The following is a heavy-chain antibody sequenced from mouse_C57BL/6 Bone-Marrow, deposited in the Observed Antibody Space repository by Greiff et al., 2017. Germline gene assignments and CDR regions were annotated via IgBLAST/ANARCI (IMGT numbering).Heavy chain of an antibody. Sequence: VKLMESGAELVRPGTSVKMSCKASGYTFTNYWIGWAKQRPGHGLEWIGDIYPGGGYTNYNEKFKGKATLTADKSSSTAYMQFSSLTSEDSAIYYCARGNYVYAMDYWGQGTSVTVSS. CDR2: IYPGGGYT. CDR1: GYTFTNYW. V-gene: IGHV1-63*01. J-gene: IGHJ4*01. D-gene: IGHD2-1*01. CDR3: ARGNYVYAMDY.